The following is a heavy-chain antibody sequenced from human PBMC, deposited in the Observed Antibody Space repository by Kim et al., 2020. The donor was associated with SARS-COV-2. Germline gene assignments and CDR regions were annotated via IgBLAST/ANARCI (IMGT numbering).Heavy chain of an antibody. Sequence: SETLSLTCTVSGGSISSSSYYWGWIRQPPGKGLEWIGSIYYSGSNYSNPSLKSRVTISVDTSKNQFSLKLSSVTAADTAVYYCARRNPWGYYRSGTDYWGQGTLVTVSS. V-gene: IGHV4-39*01. J-gene: IGHJ4*02. D-gene: IGHD3-10*01. CDR1: GGSISSSSYY. CDR2: IYYSGSN. CDR3: ARRNPWGYYRSGTDY.